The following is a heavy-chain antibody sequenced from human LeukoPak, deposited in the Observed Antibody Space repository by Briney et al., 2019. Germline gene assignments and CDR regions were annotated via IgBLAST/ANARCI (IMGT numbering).Heavy chain of an antibody. V-gene: IGHV4-59*01. CDR1: GGSISSYY. J-gene: IGHJ3*02. Sequence: SETLSLTCTVSGGSISSYYWSWIRQPPGKGLEWIGYIYYSGSTNYNPSLKSRVTISVDTSKNQFSLKLSSVTAADTAVYYCARVLPYYYDSSGYSWYAFDIWGQGTMVTVSS. CDR3: ARVLPYYYDSSGYSWYAFDI. CDR2: IYYSGST. D-gene: IGHD3-22*01.